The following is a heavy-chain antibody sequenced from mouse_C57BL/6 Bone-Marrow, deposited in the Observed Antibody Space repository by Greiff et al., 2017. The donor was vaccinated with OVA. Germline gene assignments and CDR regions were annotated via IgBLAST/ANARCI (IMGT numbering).Heavy chain of an antibody. V-gene: IGHV5-4*01. D-gene: IGHD1-1*01. Sequence: EVQLVESGGGLVKPGGSLKLSCAASGFTFSSYAMSWVRQTPEKRLEWVATISDGGSYTYYPDNVKGRFTISRDNAKNNLYLQMSHLKSEDTAMYYCARDLGTTVEDAMDYWGQGTSVTVSS. J-gene: IGHJ4*01. CDR1: GFTFSSYA. CDR3: ARDLGTTVEDAMDY. CDR2: ISDGGSYT.